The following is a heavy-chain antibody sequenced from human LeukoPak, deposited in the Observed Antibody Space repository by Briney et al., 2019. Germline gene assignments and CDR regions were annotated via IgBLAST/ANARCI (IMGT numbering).Heavy chain of an antibody. D-gene: IGHD3-9*01. V-gene: IGHV3-23*01. CDR1: GFTFSSYA. CDR2: ISGSGGST. Sequence: GGSLRLSCAASGFTFSSYAMSWVRQAPGKALEWVSAISGSGGSTYYADSVKCRFTISRDNSKNTLYLQMNSLRAEDTALFFQAKDGIRYFDWLLSFDYWGQGTLVTVSS. J-gene: IGHJ4*02. CDR3: AKDGIRYFDWLLSFDY.